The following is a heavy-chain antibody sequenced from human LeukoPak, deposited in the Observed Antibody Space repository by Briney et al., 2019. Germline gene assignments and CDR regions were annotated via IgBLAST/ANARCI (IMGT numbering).Heavy chain of an antibody. J-gene: IGHJ4*02. Sequence: GGSLRLSCAASGFTFSSYALSWVRQAPGKGLEWVSSISESGDSTYYADSVKGRFTISRENSKNTLYLQMNSLTDEDTAVYYCAKKWGVGTTTLDYFDYWGQGTLVTVSS. CDR2: ISESGDST. CDR3: AKKWGVGTTTLDYFDY. CDR1: GFTFSSYA. D-gene: IGHD1-26*01. V-gene: IGHV3-23*01.